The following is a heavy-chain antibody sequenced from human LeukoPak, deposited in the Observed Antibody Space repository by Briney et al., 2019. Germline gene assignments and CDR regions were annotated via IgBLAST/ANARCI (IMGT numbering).Heavy chain of an antibody. D-gene: IGHD2-2*01. CDR2: ISAYNGNT. J-gene: IGHJ6*03. Sequence: GASVTVSFTASGYTFTSYGISWVRQAPGQGLEWMGWISAYNGNTNYAQKLQGRVTMTTDTSTSTAFMELRSLRSDDTAAYYCAREWQGYCSSTSCSPPYYYYMDVWGKGTTVTISS. CDR1: GYTFTSYG. CDR3: AREWQGYCSSTSCSPPYYYYMDV. V-gene: IGHV1-18*01.